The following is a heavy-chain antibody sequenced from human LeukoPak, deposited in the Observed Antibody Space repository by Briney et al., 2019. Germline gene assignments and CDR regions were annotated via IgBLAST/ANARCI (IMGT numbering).Heavy chain of an antibody. CDR3: ARVVGPPYHDY. J-gene: IGHJ4*02. D-gene: IGHD3-10*01. Sequence: GSLRLSCTASGFTFSTYAMTWVRQAPGKGLEWIGNIYNSGSTDYNPSLKSRVTISVDTSKNQFSLKLNSVSAADTAVYYCARVVGPPYHDYWGQGTLVTVSS. V-gene: IGHV4-59*12. CDR1: GFTFSTYA. CDR2: IYNSGST.